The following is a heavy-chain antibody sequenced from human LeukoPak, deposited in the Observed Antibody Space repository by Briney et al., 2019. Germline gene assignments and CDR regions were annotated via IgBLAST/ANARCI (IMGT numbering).Heavy chain of an antibody. D-gene: IGHD3-9*01. V-gene: IGHV3-48*04. J-gene: IGHJ4*02. CDR1: GFTFSSYS. CDR3: ARGCRYFDWLHDY. Sequence: GGSLRLSCAASGFTFSSYSMNWVRQAPGKGLEWVSYISSSSTIYYADSVKGRFTISRDNAKNSLYLQMNSLRAEDTAVYYCARGCRYFDWLHDYWGQGTLVTVSS. CDR2: ISSSSTI.